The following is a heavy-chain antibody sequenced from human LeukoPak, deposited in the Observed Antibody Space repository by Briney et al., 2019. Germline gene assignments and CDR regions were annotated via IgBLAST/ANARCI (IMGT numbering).Heavy chain of an antibody. D-gene: IGHD3-22*01. J-gene: IGHJ4*02. V-gene: IGHV5-51*01. Sequence: GASLKISCNCPWSIFTSYWIGWVRQLPGKGLEWMGIIYPGDSDTRYSPSFQGQVTISADKSISTAYLQWSSLKASDIAMYYCARLNHDSSGSGLDYWGQGTLVTVSS. CDR3: ARLNHDSSGSGLDY. CDR1: WSIFTSYW. CDR2: IYPGDSDT.